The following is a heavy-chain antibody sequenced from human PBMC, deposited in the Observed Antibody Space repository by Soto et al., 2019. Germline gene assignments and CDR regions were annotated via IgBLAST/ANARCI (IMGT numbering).Heavy chain of an antibody. V-gene: IGHV1-2*02. CDR1: GYTFTGYY. J-gene: IGHJ6*02. Sequence: PSVKVSCKASGYTFTGYYMHWVRQAPGQGLEWMGWINPNSGGTNYAQKFQGRVTMTRDTSISTAYMELSRLRSDETAVYYCAREYRSSCLVYYYYGMDVWGQGSSVTVS. CDR2: INPNSGGT. D-gene: IGHD6-6*01. CDR3: AREYRSSCLVYYYYGMDV.